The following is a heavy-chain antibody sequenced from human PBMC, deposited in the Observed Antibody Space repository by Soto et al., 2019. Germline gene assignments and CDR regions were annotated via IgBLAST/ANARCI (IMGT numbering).Heavy chain of an antibody. Sequence: SETLSLTCTVSGGSISSYYWSWIRQPPGKRLEWIGHIFSTGSTHYNPSLKSRVTISLDTSKNQFSLRLTSLTAADTAVYYCARSLYSESYTNGFDPWGQGTLVTVSS. CDR3: ARSLYSESYTNGFDP. CDR2: IFSTGST. J-gene: IGHJ5*02. CDR1: GGSISSYY. V-gene: IGHV4-59*01. D-gene: IGHD1-26*01.